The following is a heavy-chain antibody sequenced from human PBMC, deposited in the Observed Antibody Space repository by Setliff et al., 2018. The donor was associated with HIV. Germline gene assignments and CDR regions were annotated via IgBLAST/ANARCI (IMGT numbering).Heavy chain of an antibody. Sequence: PSETLSLTCTFSGGSISAYYWSWIRQSAGKGLECIGRMFPSGTPNYSPSLKSRVTMSVDTSKNQFSLRLTSVTAADTAVYYCARSQETSVAATEIWGQGTMVTVSS. D-gene: IGHD2-15*01. CDR2: MFPSGTP. V-gene: IGHV4-4*07. CDR3: ARSQETSVAATEI. CDR1: GGSISAYY. J-gene: IGHJ3*02.